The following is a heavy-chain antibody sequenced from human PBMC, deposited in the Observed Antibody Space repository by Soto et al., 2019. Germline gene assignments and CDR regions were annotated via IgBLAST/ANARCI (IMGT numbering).Heavy chain of an antibody. Sequence: RLSCATAGVTFTSYAVCWINQAPGKGLEWVSAISGSGGSTYYADSVKGRFTISRDNSKNTLYLQMNSLRAEDTAVYYCAKTGGRGITIFGVVPRGWFDPWGQGTLVTVSS. CDR1: GVTFTSYA. V-gene: IGHV3-23*01. CDR2: ISGSGGST. D-gene: IGHD3-3*01. J-gene: IGHJ5*02. CDR3: AKTGGRGITIFGVVPRGWFDP.